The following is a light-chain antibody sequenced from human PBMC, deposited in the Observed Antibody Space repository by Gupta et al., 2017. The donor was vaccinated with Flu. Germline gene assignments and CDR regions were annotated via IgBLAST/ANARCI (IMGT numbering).Light chain of an antibody. CDR3: MKTTQLPTT. CDR2: SIS. Sequence: VTLGQPASISCRSSQSLKHSNGSTYLSGRHQKPGQQPRLLMYSISSRFAGGPDRCSGSGAGTEVTPKISRVEAEDVGVVYCMKTTQLPTTFGQGTRLEIE. CDR1: QSLKHSNGSTY. J-gene: IGKJ2*01. V-gene: IGKV2-24*01.